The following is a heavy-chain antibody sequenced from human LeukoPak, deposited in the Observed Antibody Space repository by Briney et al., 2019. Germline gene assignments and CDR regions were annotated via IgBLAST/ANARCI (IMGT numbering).Heavy chain of an antibody. CDR2: ININGGTT. V-gene: IGHV3-64D*06. CDR1: GFTFTSYA. Sequence: GGSLRLSCSASGFTFTSYAMHWVRQAPGKGLEYVSAININGGTTFYADSVKGRFTISRDNSKNTVYLQMSSLRAEDTAVYYCVKVGTSGWPGPYYFDYWGQGTLVTVSS. J-gene: IGHJ4*02. D-gene: IGHD6-19*01. CDR3: VKVGTSGWPGPYYFDY.